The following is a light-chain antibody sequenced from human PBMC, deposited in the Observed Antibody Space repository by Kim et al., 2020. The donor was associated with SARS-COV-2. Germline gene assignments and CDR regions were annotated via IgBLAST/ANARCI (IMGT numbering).Light chain of an antibody. CDR3: QQYNNWPRT. Sequence: EIVMTQSPATLSVSPGERATLSCRASQSVGSNLAWYQRKPGQAPRILIYGASAGGTGIPARFSGSGSGTEFTLTISSLQSEDFAVYYCQQYNNWPRTFGQGTKVDIK. V-gene: IGKV3-15*01. J-gene: IGKJ1*01. CDR1: QSVGSN. CDR2: GAS.